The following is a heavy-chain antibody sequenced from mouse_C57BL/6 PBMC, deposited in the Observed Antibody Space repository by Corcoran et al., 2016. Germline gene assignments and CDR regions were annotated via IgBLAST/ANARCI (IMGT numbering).Heavy chain of an antibody. CDR3: ARGGLPRYWYVDV. V-gene: IGHV9-3*01. CDR1: GYTFTTYG. Sequence: QIQLVQSGPELKKPGEPVKISCKASGYTFTTYGLSWVKQAPGKGLKWMGWINTYSGVPTYADDFKGRFAFSLETSASTAYLQINNLNNEDTATYFCARGGLPRYWYVDVWGTGTTVTVSS. D-gene: IGHD2-2*01. CDR2: INTYSGVP. J-gene: IGHJ1*03.